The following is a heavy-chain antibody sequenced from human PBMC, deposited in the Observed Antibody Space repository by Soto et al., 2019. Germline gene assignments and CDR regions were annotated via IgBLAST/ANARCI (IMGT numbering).Heavy chain of an antibody. V-gene: IGHV4-59*08. J-gene: IGHJ6*03. CDR2: IYYSGST. CDR1: GGSISSYY. D-gene: IGHD2-2*01. Sequence: PSETLSLTCTVSGGSISSYYWSWIRQPPGKGLEWIGYIYYSGSTNYNPSLKSRVTISVDTSKNQFSLKLSSVTAADTAVYYCARGPVVPAASPGGGLYYYYMDVWGKGTTVTVSS. CDR3: ARGPVVPAASPGGGLYYYYMDV.